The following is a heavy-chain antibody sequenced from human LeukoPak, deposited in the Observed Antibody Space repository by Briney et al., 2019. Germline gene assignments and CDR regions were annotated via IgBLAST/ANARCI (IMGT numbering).Heavy chain of an antibody. Sequence: GGSLRLSCAASEFSFSTTWMHWVRQPPGQGLVWVARITSDGTSTSYAESVKGRFTISRDNAKTSLYLQMNNLSVADTAVYYCVTDQTGRHPYFFDYWGQGTLVTVSS. CDR2: ITSDGTST. CDR1: EFSFSTTW. D-gene: IGHD3-10*01. V-gene: IGHV3-74*03. J-gene: IGHJ4*02. CDR3: VTDQTGRHPYFFDY.